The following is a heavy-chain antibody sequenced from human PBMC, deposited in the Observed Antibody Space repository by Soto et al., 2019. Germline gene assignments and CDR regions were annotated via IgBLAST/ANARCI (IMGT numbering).Heavy chain of an antibody. J-gene: IGHJ6*03. CDR2: ISGSGGST. CDR1: GFTFSSYA. Sequence: GGSLRLSCAASGFTFSSYAMSWVRQAPGKELEWVSAISGSGGSTYYADFVKGRFTISRDNSKNTLYLQMNSLRVEDTAVYFCAKGRPPYDILTGYYGYMDVWGKGTTVTVSS. CDR3: AKGRPPYDILTGYYGYMDV. V-gene: IGHV3-23*01. D-gene: IGHD3-9*01.